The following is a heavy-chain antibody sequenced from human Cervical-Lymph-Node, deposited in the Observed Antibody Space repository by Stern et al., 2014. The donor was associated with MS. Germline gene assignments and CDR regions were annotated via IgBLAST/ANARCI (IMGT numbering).Heavy chain of an antibody. CDR1: GGTFSSSYA. CDR3: ARGVVSNRAAATLHNLFDP. CDR2: IIPIIGLA. J-gene: IGHJ5*02. Sequence: VQLVQSGAEVKKPGSSMIVSCKTSGGTFSSSYAITWMRQAPGQGLEWMGRIIPIIGLANYAQKFLGRVFITADTSTSTTYMELSSLTSEDTAVYYCARGVVSNRAAATLHNLFDPWGQGTLVTVSS. V-gene: IGHV1-69*04. D-gene: IGHD2-15*01.